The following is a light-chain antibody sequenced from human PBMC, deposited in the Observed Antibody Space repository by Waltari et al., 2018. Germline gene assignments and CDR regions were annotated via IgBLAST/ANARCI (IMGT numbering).Light chain of an antibody. Sequence: DIVMTQSPDSLAVTLGDRAPINCKSSQSVLFSSSDKNYLAWYQQKPGQPPNLLISWASTRESGVPDRFSGSGSGTDFTLTISSLQAEDVAVYYCQQYFSSPPTFGQGSKVEIK. CDR3: QQYFSSPPT. V-gene: IGKV4-1*01. J-gene: IGKJ1*01. CDR2: WAS. CDR1: QSVLFSSSDKNY.